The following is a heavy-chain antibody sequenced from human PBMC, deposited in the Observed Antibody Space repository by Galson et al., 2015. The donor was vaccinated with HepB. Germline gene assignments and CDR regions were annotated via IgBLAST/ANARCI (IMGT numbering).Heavy chain of an antibody. CDR3: ARGLTTRVMMTVAYAFDL. J-gene: IGHJ3*01. CDR1: GFSFSDSY. D-gene: IGHD3-16*01. CDR2: LSSSGRNT. Sequence: SLRLSCAASGFSFSDSYLSWIRQAPGKGLEWISYLSSSGRNTNYADSVKGRFSISRDNVKNSLFLQMNSLRAEDTAVYYCARGLTTRVMMTVAYAFDLWGQGTVVTVSS. V-gene: IGHV3-11*06.